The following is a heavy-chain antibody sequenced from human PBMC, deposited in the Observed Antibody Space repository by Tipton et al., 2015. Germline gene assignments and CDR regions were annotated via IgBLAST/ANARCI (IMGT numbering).Heavy chain of an antibody. CDR2: INPNSGDT. J-gene: IGHJ4*02. D-gene: IGHD2-15*01. V-gene: IGHV1-2*02. CDR3: ARVRVVAAPLFDS. CDR1: GYTFTGYY. Sequence: QLVQSGPEVKKPGAPVKVSCKASGYTFTGYYVHWVRQAPGQGLEWMGWINPNSGDTNYVQKFQDRVTMTRDTSISTAYMELSRLRSDDTAVYYCARVRVVAAPLFDSWGQGTLVTVSS.